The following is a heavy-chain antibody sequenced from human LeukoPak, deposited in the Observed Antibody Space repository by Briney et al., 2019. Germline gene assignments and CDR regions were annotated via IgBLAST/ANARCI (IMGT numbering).Heavy chain of an antibody. CDR1: GFTFRSYA. Sequence: GGSLRLSCAASGFTFRSYAMHWLRQPPGKGLEWVAVISYEGSSQFYADSVKDRFTISRDNSKNTLYLQINSLRPEDTGVYYCTRDGGAMTDYDYWGQGTLVTVSS. CDR3: TRDGGAMTDYDY. V-gene: IGHV3-30*04. D-gene: IGHD5-12*01. J-gene: IGHJ4*02. CDR2: ISYEGSSQ.